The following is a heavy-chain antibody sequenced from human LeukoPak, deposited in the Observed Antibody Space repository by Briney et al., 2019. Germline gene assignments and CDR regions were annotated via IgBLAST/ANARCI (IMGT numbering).Heavy chain of an antibody. D-gene: IGHD3-22*01. CDR2: VYSSGVG. Sequence: SETLSLTCTVSGGSITGYYWNWIRQPAGQGLEWLGRVYSSGVGNYNPSLMSRVTMSVDTPKNQFSLKLTSLTAADTAVYYCAREEFLHEIDSSGYFVYWGQGTLVTVSS. CDR1: GGSITGYY. V-gene: IGHV4-4*07. J-gene: IGHJ4*02. CDR3: AREEFLHEIDSSGYFVY.